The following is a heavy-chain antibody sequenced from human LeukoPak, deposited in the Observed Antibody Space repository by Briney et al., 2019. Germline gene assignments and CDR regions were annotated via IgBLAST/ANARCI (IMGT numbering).Heavy chain of an antibody. CDR1: GFTFSDYY. CDR3: ATYGDTARYYFDY. Sequence: GGSLRLSCAASGFTFSDYYMSWIRQAPGEGLEWVSYISSSGSTIYYADSVKGRFTISRDNAKNSLYLQMNSLRAEDTAVYYCATYGDTARYYFDYWGQGTLVTVSS. J-gene: IGHJ4*02. CDR2: ISSSGSTI. D-gene: IGHD4-17*01. V-gene: IGHV3-11*04.